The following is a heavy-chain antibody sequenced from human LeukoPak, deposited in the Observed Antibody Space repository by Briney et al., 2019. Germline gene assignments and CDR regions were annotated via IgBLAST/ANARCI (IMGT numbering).Heavy chain of an antibody. Sequence: SETLSLTCTVSGGSISSSSYYWGWIRQPPGTGLEWIGSIYYSGSTYYNPSLKSRVTISVDTSKNQFSLKLSSVTAADTAVYYCARLGVRLRFLEWLPIDYWGQGTLVTVSS. D-gene: IGHD3-3*01. CDR1: GGSISSSSYY. J-gene: IGHJ4*02. CDR3: ARLGVRLRFLEWLPIDY. CDR2: IYYSGST. V-gene: IGHV4-39*01.